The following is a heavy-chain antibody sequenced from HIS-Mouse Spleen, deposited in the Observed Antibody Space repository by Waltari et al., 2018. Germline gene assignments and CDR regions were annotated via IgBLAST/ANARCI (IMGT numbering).Heavy chain of an antibody. D-gene: IGHD6-13*01. J-gene: IGHJ2*01. Sequence: QLQLQESGPGLLKPSETLSLTCTVSGGSISRRSYYWVWIRQPPGKGLEWIGSIYYSGSNYYNPSLKSRVTISVDTSKNQFSLKLSSVTAADTAVYYCAREIPYSSSWYDWYFDLWGRGTLVTVSS. V-gene: IGHV4-39*07. CDR2: IYYSGSN. CDR1: GGSISRRSYY. CDR3: AREIPYSSSWYDWYFDL.